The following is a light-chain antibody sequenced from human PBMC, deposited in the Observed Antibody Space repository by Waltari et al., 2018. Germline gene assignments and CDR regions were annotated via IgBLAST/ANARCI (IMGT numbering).Light chain of an antibody. V-gene: IGKV2-28*01. Sequence: DTVMTQSPLSLTVTPGEPASISCRSSQSLLHSNGYNYLDWYLQKPGQPPQLLISLGSDRASGVPDRFSGSGSGTDFTLKISSVEAEDIGVYYCMQALHTPPAFGQGTRVEI. CDR3: MQALHTPPA. CDR1: QSLLHSNGYNY. CDR2: LGS. J-gene: IGKJ1*01.